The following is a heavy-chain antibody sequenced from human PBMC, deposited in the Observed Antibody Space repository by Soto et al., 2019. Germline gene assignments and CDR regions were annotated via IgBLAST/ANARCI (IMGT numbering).Heavy chain of an antibody. J-gene: IGHJ4*02. CDR2: IHPSGST. Sequence: QVQLQESGPGLVKPSQTLSLTCTVSDSSITSGSYYWNWIRQSPGKGLEWIGCIHPSGSTHYNPSLQSRVSISHDGSGKHFSLKVTSVTAADTALYYCARGPDYSKSGYWGQGILVTVSS. V-gene: IGHV4-31*03. D-gene: IGHD4-4*01. CDR3: ARGPDYSKSGY. CDR1: DSSITSGSYY.